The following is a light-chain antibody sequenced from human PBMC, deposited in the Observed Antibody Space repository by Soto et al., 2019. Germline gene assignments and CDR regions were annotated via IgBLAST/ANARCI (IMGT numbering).Light chain of an antibody. V-gene: IGLV1-51*01. Sequence: QPVLPQPPSVSAAPGQKVTISCSGRSSNIGNNYVSWYQQLPGTAPKLLIYDNNKRPSGIPDRFSGSKSGTSDTLGISGLRTCDEADYYCGSWDTSLSAMVFGGGTKLTVL. CDR1: SSNIGNNY. CDR3: GSWDTSLSAMV. J-gene: IGLJ2*01. CDR2: DNN.